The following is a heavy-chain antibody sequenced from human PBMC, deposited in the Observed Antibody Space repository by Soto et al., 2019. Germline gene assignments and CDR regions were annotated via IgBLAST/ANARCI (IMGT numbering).Heavy chain of an antibody. CDR2: IYWDDDK. J-gene: IGHJ5*02. CDR1: GFSLSTSGVG. CDR3: AHTGRKEFGVLVPAAMGSHWFDP. V-gene: IGHV2-5*02. D-gene: IGHD2-2*01. Sequence: QITLKESGPTLVKPTQTLTLTCTFSGFSLSTSGVGVGWIRQPPGKALEWLALIYWDDDKRYSPSLKIRLTITKDTSKNQVVLTMTNMDPVDTATYYCAHTGRKEFGVLVPAAMGSHWFDPWGQGTLVTVSS.